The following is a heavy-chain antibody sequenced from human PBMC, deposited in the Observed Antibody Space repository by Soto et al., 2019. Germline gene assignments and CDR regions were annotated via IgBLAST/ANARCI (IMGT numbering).Heavy chain of an antibody. CDR3: ARDSEPARNDYGDYADY. D-gene: IGHD4-17*01. V-gene: IGHV3-30-3*01. CDR1: GFTFSSYA. Sequence: PGGSLRLSCAASGFTFSSYAMHWVRQAPGKGLEWVAVISYDGSNKYYADSVKGRFTISRDNSKNTLYLQMNSLRAEDTAVYYCARDSEPARNDYGDYADYWGQGTLVTVSS. CDR2: ISYDGSNK. J-gene: IGHJ4*02.